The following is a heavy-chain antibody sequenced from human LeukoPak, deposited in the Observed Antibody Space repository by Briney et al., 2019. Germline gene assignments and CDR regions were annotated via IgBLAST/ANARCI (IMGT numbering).Heavy chain of an antibody. CDR3: ARASGLSGTSDAFDI. CDR1: GFTVSSNY. D-gene: IGHD3-10*01. Sequence: GGSLRLSCAASGFTVSSNYMSWVRQAPGKRLEWVSVIYSGGSTNYADSVKGRFTISRDISKNTLYLQMNSLRAEDTAVYYCARASGLSGTSDAFDIWGQGTMVTVSS. V-gene: IGHV3-66*01. CDR2: IYSGGST. J-gene: IGHJ3*02.